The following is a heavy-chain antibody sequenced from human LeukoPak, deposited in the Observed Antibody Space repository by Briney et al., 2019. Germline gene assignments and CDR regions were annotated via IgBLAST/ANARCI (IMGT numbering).Heavy chain of an antibody. CDR1: GLTISSYS. V-gene: IGHV3-48*01. CDR3: ARALWFGETLPAY. J-gene: IGHJ4*02. Sequence: SGGSLRLSCAASGLTISSYSMNWVRQAPGKGLQWVSYISSSSSTICYADSVKGRFTISRDNAKNSLYLQMNSLRAEDTAVYYCARALWFGETLPAYWGQGTLVTVSS. CDR2: ISSSSSTI. D-gene: IGHD3-10*01.